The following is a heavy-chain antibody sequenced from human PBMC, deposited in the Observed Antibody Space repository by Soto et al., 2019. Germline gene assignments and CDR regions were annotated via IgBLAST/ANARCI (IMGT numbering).Heavy chain of an antibody. CDR2: IYYSGST. D-gene: IGHD3-3*01. J-gene: IGHJ6*02. CDR1: GGSISSSSYY. V-gene: IGHV4-39*02. CDR3: ARDSRLYYDFWSGYYPHYYYYGLDV. Sequence: ETLSLTCTVSGGSISSSSYYWGWIRQPPGKGLEWIGSIYYSGSTYYNPSLKSRVTISVDTSKNQFSLKLSSVTAADTAVYYCARDSRLYYDFWSGYYPHYYYYGLDVWGQGNTVTVSS.